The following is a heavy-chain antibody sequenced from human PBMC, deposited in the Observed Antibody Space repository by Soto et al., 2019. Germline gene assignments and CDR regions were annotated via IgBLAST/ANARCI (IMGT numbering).Heavy chain of an antibody. V-gene: IGHV1-18*01. Sequence: ASVKVSCKASGYTFNIYGISWVRQAPGQGLEWMGWISPYNDNKRYAQNLQGRVTMTTDTSTSTAYMELRSLRSDDTAVYYCARELSTLGTIDYWGQGTLVTVCS. D-gene: IGHD1-7*01. J-gene: IGHJ4*02. CDR3: ARELSTLGTIDY. CDR2: ISPYNDNK. CDR1: GYTFNIYG.